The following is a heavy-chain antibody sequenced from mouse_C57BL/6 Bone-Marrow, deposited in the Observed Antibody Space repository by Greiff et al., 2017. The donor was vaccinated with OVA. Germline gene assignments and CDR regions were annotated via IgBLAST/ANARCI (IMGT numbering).Heavy chain of an antibody. J-gene: IGHJ4*01. CDR3: ARHDYDVGYYAMDY. Sequence: EVMLVESGGGLVQPGGSLKLSCAASGFTFSDYYMYWVRQTPEKRLEWVAYISNGGGSTYYPDTVKGRFTISRDNAKNTLYLQMSRLKSEDTAMYYCARHDYDVGYYAMDYWGQGTSVTVSS. CDR1: GFTFSDYY. D-gene: IGHD2-4*01. V-gene: IGHV5-12*01. CDR2: ISNGGGST.